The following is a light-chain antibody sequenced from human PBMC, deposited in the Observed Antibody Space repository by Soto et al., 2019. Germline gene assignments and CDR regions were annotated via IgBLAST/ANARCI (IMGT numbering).Light chain of an antibody. V-gene: IGKV1-39*01. Sequence: DIPMTQSPSSLSASVGDRVTITCRASQSIATSLSWYQQKAGKAPRLLIYAASSLLSGVPSRFSGSGSGTDFTLTINTLQPEDFATYYCQHSHNTPPTFGQGTKLEI. CDR1: QSIATS. CDR3: QHSHNTPPT. CDR2: AAS. J-gene: IGKJ2*01.